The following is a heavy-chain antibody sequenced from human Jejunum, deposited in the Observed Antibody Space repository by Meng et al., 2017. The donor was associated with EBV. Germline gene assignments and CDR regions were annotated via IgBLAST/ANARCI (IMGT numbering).Heavy chain of an antibody. Sequence: QDSGPGLVKPSGTRSLTCAVSGGSISTDNWWSWVRQPPGKGLEYIGEIHHSGSTKYNPSLKSRVTISVDKSNNHFSLKLSSVTAADTAVYYCARDRGVEDYWGQGTLVTVSS. CDR2: IHHSGST. CDR3: ARDRGVEDY. D-gene: IGHD5-24*01. V-gene: IGHV4-4*02. J-gene: IGHJ4*02. CDR1: GGSISTDNW.